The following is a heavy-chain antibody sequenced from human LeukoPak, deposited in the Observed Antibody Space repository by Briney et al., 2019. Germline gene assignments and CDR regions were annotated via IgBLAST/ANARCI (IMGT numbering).Heavy chain of an antibody. V-gene: IGHV4-61*01. CDR1: GGSVSSGSYY. Sequence: SETLSLTCTVSGGSVSSGSYYWSWVRQPPGKGLEWIGYIYDSGSTNYNPSLKSRVTISVDTSKNQFSLKLSSVTAADTAVYYCARAIGGYYCDYWGQGTLVTVSS. CDR2: IYDSGST. J-gene: IGHJ4*02. CDR3: ARAIGGYYCDY. D-gene: IGHD3-22*01.